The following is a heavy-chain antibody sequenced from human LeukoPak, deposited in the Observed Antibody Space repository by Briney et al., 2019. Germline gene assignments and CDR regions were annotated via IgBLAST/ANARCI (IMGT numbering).Heavy chain of an antibody. CDR2: ISGRTRGT. V-gene: IGHV3-23*01. CDR3: AKDARSSRPHDLDF. Sequence: SGGSLRLSCAASGFTFHHYAIHWVRQVPGRGREWVSDISGRTRGTYCPDSERGGFTISRENPKNTVYLQMKGLRPEDTAVYYCAKDARSSRPHDLDFWGQGTLVTVSS. CDR1: GFTFHHYA. J-gene: IGHJ4*03.